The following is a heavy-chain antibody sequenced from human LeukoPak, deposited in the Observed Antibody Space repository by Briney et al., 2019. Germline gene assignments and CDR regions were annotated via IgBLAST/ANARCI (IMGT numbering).Heavy chain of an antibody. D-gene: IGHD6-13*01. CDR2: MNPNSGNT. CDR1: GYTFTSYD. V-gene: IGHV1-8*03. J-gene: IGHJ6*03. CDR3: ARRGSSWYGYYYYYMDV. Sequence: ASVKVSFKASGYTFTSYDINWVRQATGQGLEWMGWMNPNSGNTGYAQKFQGRVTITRNTSISTAYMELSSLRSEDTAVYYCARRGSSWYGYYYYYMDVWGKGTTVTVSS.